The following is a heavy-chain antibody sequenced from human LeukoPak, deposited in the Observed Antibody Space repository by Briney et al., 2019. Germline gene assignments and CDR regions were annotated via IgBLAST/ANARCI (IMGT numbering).Heavy chain of an antibody. CDR1: GGTFSSYA. CDR3: ARGNWNDFPTGYYYYGMDV. V-gene: IGHV1-69*13. D-gene: IGHD1-20*01. J-gene: IGHJ6*04. Sequence: SVKVSCKASGGTFSSYAISWVRQTPGQGLEWMGGIIPIFGTANYAQKFQGRVTITADESTSTAYMELSSLRSEDTAVYYCARGNWNDFPTGYYYYGMDVWGKGTTVTVSS. CDR2: IIPIFGTA.